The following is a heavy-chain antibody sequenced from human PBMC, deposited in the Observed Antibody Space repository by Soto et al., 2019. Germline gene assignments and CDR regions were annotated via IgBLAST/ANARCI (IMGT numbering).Heavy chain of an antibody. CDR3: AKLGDAVSGYFDF. Sequence: QVQLVQSGGGVVQPGGSLRLSCAASGFTFSSYAIHWVRQAPGKGLEWVADVSFGGSHKTYAVPVRGRFTISRDNSKKTVYLQMNSLRAEDTALYYCAKLGDAVSGYFDFWGQGTQVAVSS. V-gene: IGHV3-30*18. J-gene: IGHJ5*01. CDR1: GFTFSSYA. D-gene: IGHD3-3*01. CDR2: VSFGGSHK.